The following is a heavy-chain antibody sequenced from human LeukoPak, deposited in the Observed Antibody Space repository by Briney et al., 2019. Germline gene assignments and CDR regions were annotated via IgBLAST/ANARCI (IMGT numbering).Heavy chain of an antibody. CDR2: IYDGGNT. Sequence: GGSLRLSCGASGFTVSSNYMGWVRQAPGKGLEWVSGIYDGGNTYYGDSVKGRFIISRDHSKNTQNLRMNSLRVEDNAGYYCARGGYDMYLWGQGTMVTVSS. V-gene: IGHV3-66*01. CDR1: GFTVSSNY. D-gene: IGHD2-2*01. J-gene: IGHJ6*02. CDR3: ARGGYDMYL.